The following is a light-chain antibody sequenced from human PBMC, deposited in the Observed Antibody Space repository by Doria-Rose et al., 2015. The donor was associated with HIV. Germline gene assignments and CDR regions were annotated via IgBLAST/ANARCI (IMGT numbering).Light chain of an antibody. J-gene: IGLJ1*01. Sequence: QTVVTQEPSVSEAPGQRVTISCTGSSSNIGAGYDVHWYQQLPGTAPKLLIYGNINRPSGVPDRISGSKSGTSASLALTGLQAEDEADYYCQSYDSSLSGYVFGTGTKVTVL. CDR1: SSNIGAGYD. CDR2: GNI. CDR3: QSYDSSLSGYV. V-gene: IGLV1-40*01.